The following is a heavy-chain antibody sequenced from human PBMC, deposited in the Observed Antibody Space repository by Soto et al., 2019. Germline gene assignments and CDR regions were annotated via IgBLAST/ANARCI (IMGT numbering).Heavy chain of an antibody. D-gene: IGHD2-21*02. J-gene: IGHJ4*02. CDR2: ISGSGGST. CDR3: ARGRLTY. CDR1: AFTFSAYD. Sequence: GGSLRLSCAASAFTFSAYDMNWVRQAPGKGLEWVSGISGSGGSTYYADSVKGRFTISRDNSKNTLFLQMNSLRDEDTAVYYCARGRLTYWGQGTLVTVSS. V-gene: IGHV3-23*01.